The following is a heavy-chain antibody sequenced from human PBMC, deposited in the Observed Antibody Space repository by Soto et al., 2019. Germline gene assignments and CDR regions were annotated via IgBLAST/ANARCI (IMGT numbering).Heavy chain of an antibody. CDR3: ARAYPAEYYFDY. CDR2: IYSSGST. D-gene: IGHD3-10*01. J-gene: IGHJ4*02. Sequence: SETLSLTCTVSGGSIRSDFHYWSWFRQPPGKGLEWIGYIYSSGSTYYNPSLKSQVSISVDTSKNQFSLKLSSVTAADTAVYYCARAYPAEYYFDYWGQGTLVTVSS. V-gene: IGHV4-31*01. CDR1: GGSIRSDFHY.